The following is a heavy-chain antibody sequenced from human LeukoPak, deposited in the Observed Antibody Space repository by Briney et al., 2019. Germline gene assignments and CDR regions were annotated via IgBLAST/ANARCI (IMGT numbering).Heavy chain of an antibody. CDR3: AREATAMVTFDY. Sequence: APVKVSCKASGYTFTGYCMHWVRQAPGQGLEWMGWINPNSGGTNYAQKFQGRVTMTRDTAISTAYMELSRLRSDDTAVYYCAREATAMVTFDYWGQGTLVTVSS. CDR2: INPNSGGT. D-gene: IGHD5-18*01. V-gene: IGHV1-2*02. J-gene: IGHJ4*02. CDR1: GYTFTGYC.